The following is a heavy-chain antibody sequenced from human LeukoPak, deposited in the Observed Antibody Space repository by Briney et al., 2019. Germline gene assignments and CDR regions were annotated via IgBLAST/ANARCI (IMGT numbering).Heavy chain of an antibody. V-gene: IGHV4-61*02. D-gene: IGHD4-17*01. CDR2: IYTSGST. CDR1: SGSISSSNYY. CDR3: ARVSGDYEGSVDY. Sequence: PSETLSLTCTVSSGSISSSNYYWSWIRQPAGGGLEWIGRIYTSGSTNHNPSLKSRVTISVDTSKNQFSLKLSSVTAADTAVYYCARVSGDYEGSVDYWGQGTLVTVSS. J-gene: IGHJ4*02.